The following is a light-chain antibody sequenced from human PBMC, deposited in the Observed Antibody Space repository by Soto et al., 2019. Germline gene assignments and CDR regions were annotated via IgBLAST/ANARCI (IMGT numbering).Light chain of an antibody. CDR2: GNS. J-gene: IGLJ1*01. CDR3: QSYDSSLSGSQV. V-gene: IGLV1-40*01. Sequence: QLVLTQPPSVSGAPGQRVTISCTRSSSNIGAGYDVHWYQQLPGTAPKLLIYGNSNRPSGVPDRFSGSKSGTSASLAITGLQAEDEADYYCQSYDSSLSGSQVFGTGTKLTVL. CDR1: SSNIGAGYD.